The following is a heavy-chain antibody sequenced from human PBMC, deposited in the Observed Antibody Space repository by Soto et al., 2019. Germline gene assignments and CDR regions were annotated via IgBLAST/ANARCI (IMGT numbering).Heavy chain of an antibody. CDR2: VDPDNVHT. J-gene: IGHJ6*03. CDR3: ARGAVSGYSYCYYTDV. V-gene: IGHV1-18*01. D-gene: IGHD1-1*01. CDR1: GYGFSTYV. Sequence: GASVKVSCKASGYGFSTYVVSWVRQASGEGLEWVGRVDPDNVHTKYAQKLQGRVTMTTDTATNTAYMELRSLRSDDTAVYYCARGAVSGYSYCYYTDVWSKGTTDIVSS.